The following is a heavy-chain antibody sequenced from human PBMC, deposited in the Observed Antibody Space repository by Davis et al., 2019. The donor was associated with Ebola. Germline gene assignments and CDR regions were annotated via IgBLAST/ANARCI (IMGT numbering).Heavy chain of an antibody. J-gene: IGHJ6*03. D-gene: IGHD1-26*01. CDR1: GYTFTGYY. V-gene: IGHV1-46*01. CDR2: INPSGGST. CDR3: ARATGIVGATKLYYYYMDV. Sequence: ASVKVSCKASGYTFTGYYMHWVRQAPGQGLEWMGIINPSGGSTSYAQKFQGRVTMTRDTSTSTAYMELSSLRSEDTAVYYCARATGIVGATKLYYYYMDVWGKGTTVTVSS.